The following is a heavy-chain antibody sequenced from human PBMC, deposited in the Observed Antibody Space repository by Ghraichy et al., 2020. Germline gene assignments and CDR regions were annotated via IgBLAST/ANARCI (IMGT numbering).Heavy chain of an antibody. D-gene: IGHD1-1*01. Sequence: GGSLRLSCAASGFTFSDAWLSWVRQAPGKGLEWIGRIKSKASGGTTDYTAPRKDRFTISRDDSKTALLLQVNSLNTEDTAEYYCTWDRTTSHCGWGQGTLVTVSS. CDR2: IKSKASGGTT. J-gene: IGHJ4*02. CDR1: GFTFSDAW. CDR3: TWDRTTSHCG. V-gene: IGHV3-15*01.